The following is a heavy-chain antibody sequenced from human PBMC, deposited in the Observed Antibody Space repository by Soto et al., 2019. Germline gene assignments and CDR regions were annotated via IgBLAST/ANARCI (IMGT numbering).Heavy chain of an antibody. J-gene: IGHJ6*03. CDR3: ARTYYDFWSGYNELYYMDV. V-gene: IGHV4-59*01. D-gene: IGHD3-3*01. CDR2: IYYSGST. Sequence: SETLSLTCTVSGGSISSYYWSWIRQPPGKGLEWIGYIYYSGSTNYNPSLKSRVTISVDTSKNQFSLKLSSVTAADTAVYYCARTYYDFWSGYNELYYMDVWGKGTTVTVSS. CDR1: GGSISSYY.